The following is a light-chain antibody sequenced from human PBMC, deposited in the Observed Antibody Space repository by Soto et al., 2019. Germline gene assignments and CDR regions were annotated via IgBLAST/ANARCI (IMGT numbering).Light chain of an antibody. J-gene: IGKJ2*01. Sequence: DSQMTQSPSSLSASVGDRVTITCRASQDITNYLNWYRQIPGKAPELLIYGASHLETGVPSRLSGSGSGTHFTFTISSLQPEDIATYYCQQYDNRPPDTFGQGTKLEI. CDR1: QDITNY. CDR3: QQYDNRPPDT. CDR2: GAS. V-gene: IGKV1-33*01.